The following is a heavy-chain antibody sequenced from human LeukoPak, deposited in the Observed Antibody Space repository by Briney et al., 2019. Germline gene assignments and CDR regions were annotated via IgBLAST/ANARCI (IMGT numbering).Heavy chain of an antibody. J-gene: IGHJ3*02. CDR3: ATTTVTTVDAFDI. CDR1: GGSVSNYY. CDR2: IYYTET. Sequence: SETLSLTCTVSGGSVSNYYWSWIRQSPGKGLEWIGYIYYTETSYNPSLKSRVTISADTSKNQFSLKLYTVTAADTAVYYCATTTVTTVDAFDIWGQGTMVTVSS. V-gene: IGHV4-59*02. D-gene: IGHD4-17*01.